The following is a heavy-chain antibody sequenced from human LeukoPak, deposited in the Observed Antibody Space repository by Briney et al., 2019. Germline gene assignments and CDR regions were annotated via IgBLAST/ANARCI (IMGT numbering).Heavy chain of an antibody. CDR1: GYTFTGYY. CDR3: AKVPPSITAAGNWLDP. CDR2: INPNTGST. V-gene: IGHV1-2*06. D-gene: IGHD6-13*01. Sequence: GASVKVSCKASGYTFTGYYIHWVRQAPGQGLEWMGRINPNTGSTNYAQKFQGRVTMTRDTSITTAYMELSRLTSDDTAIYYCAKVPPSITAAGNWLDPWGQGALVTVSS. J-gene: IGHJ5*02.